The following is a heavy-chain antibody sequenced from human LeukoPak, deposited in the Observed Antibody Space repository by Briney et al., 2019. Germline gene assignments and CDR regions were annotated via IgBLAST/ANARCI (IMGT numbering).Heavy chain of an antibody. J-gene: IGHJ4*02. CDR1: GYTFTGYY. CDR3: ARGHSNSPFLY. Sequence: ASVKVSCKASGYTFTGYYMHWVRQAPGQGLEWMGRINPNSGGTNYAQKFQGRVTMTRDTSISTAYMELSSLRSEDTAVYYCARGHSNSPFLYWGQGTLVTVSS. CDR2: INPNSGGT. V-gene: IGHV1-2*06. D-gene: IGHD6-6*01.